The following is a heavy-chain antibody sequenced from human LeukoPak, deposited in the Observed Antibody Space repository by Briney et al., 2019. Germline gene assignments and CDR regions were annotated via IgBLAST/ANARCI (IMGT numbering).Heavy chain of an antibody. Sequence: SETLSLTCAVYGGSFSGYYWTWIRQPPGKGLEWIGEINDRGNTNSNPSLKSRVTISVDTPKNQFSLKVTSVTAADTAVYYCARVISSKPKGTYWYFDLWGRGTLVTVSS. V-gene: IGHV4-34*01. CDR3: ARVISSKPKGTYWYFDL. CDR1: GGSFSGYY. D-gene: IGHD2-21*01. CDR2: INDRGNT. J-gene: IGHJ2*01.